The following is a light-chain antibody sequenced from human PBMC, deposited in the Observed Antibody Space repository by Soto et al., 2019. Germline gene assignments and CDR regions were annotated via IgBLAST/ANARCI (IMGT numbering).Light chain of an antibody. CDR3: KKSYSSQFN. J-gene: IGKJ3*01. CDR2: GAY. V-gene: IGKV1-39*01. Sequence: DIHVNNLPSSLCQSVVDRVTITYRTSQYISNYLNWYQQKPGKVTKIMISGAYSLQSGVPSRFSGSGSGTDFTLTISSMQPEDFVSYYCKKSYSSQFNFGTGHKVDIK. CDR1: QYISNY.